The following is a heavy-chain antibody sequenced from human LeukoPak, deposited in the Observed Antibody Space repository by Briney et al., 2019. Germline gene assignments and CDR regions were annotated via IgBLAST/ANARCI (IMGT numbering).Heavy chain of an antibody. CDR1: GFTFSTYW. CDR2: INQDGSKK. V-gene: IGHV3-7*01. D-gene: IGHD6-19*01. J-gene: IGHJ6*03. Sequence: GGSLRLSCAASGFTFSTYWMIWVRQAPGKGLEWVANINQDGSKKYYVDSIKGRFTISRDNAKNSLYLQMISLRAEDTALYYCARVFSGWYGNYMDVWGKGTTVTVSS. CDR3: ARVFSGWYGNYMDV.